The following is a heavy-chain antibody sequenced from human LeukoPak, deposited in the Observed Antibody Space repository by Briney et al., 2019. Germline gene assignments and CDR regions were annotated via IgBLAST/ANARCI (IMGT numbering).Heavy chain of an antibody. CDR1: GFTFSGAD. CDR2: IRSKGNKYAT. J-gene: IGHJ4*02. Sequence: GGSLRLSCAISGFTFSGADMHWVRQVSGKGLEWVGRIRSKGNKYATEYAASVKGRFTISRDDSKNTAYLQMNSLKTEDTAVYYCIHYGSGSYSTDYWGQGTQVTVSS. V-gene: IGHV3-73*01. CDR3: IHYGSGSYSTDY. D-gene: IGHD3-10*01.